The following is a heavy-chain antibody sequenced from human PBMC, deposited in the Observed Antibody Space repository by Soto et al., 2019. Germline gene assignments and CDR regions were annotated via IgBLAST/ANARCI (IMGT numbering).Heavy chain of an antibody. CDR3: ASGSSGWYGGDWFDP. CDR1: GGSISSSSYY. CDR2: IYYSGST. J-gene: IGHJ5*02. Sequence: SETLSLTCTVSGGSISSSSYYWGWIRQPPGKGLEWIGSIYYSGSTYYNPSLKSRVTISVDTSKNQFSLKLSSVTAADTAVYYCASGSSGWYGGDWFDPWGQGTLVTVSS. V-gene: IGHV4-39*01. D-gene: IGHD6-19*01.